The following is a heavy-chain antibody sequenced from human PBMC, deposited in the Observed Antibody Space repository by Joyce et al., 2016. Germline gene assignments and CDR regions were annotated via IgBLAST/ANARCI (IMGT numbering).Heavy chain of an antibody. CDR2: MNPNRENN. J-gene: IGHJ6*02. V-gene: IGHV1-8*01. CDR3: VRGERGYCTSGVFYYYYYYGMDV. Sequence: QVQLVQSGAEVKKPGASVKVSCQASGYTFTSYDINWVREATGQGLEWMGWMNPNRENNAYAQKVQGRVTMTRNTSISTAYMELSSLRSEDTAVYYCVRGERGYCTSGVFYYYYYYGMDVWGQGTTVTVSS. CDR1: GYTFTSYD. D-gene: IGHD2-8*01.